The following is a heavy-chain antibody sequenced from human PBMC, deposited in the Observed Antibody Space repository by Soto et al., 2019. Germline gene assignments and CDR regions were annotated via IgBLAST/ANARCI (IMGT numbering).Heavy chain of an antibody. D-gene: IGHD5-12*01. CDR3: ARDSRSGYDLAFDY. J-gene: IGHJ4*02. CDR2: IYYSGST. CDR1: GGSISSGGYY. V-gene: IGHV4-31*03. Sequence: PSETLSLTCTVSGGSISSGGYYWSWIRQHPGKGLEWIGYIYYSGSTYYNPSLKSRVTISVDTSKNQFSLKLSSVTAADTAVYYCARDSRSGYDLAFDYWGQRTLVTVSS.